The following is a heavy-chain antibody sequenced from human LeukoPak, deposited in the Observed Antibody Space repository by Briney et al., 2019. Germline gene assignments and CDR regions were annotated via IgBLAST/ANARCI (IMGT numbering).Heavy chain of an antibody. CDR2: IYYSGST. CDR1: GGSISSYY. D-gene: IGHD2-2*01. J-gene: IGHJ4*02. Sequence: SETLSLTCTVSGGSISSYYWGWIRQPPGKGLEWIGYIYYSGSTNYNPSLKSRVTISVDTSKSQFSLKLSSVTAADTAVYYCARGGFLGYCSSTSCPYYFDYWGQGTLVTVSS. CDR3: ARGGFLGYCSSTSCPYYFDY. V-gene: IGHV4-59*01.